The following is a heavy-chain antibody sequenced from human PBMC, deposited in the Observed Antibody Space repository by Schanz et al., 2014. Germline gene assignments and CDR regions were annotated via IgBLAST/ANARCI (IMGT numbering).Heavy chain of an antibody. J-gene: IGHJ3*02. CDR1: GFNFSNYD. Sequence: QVQLVESGGGVVQPGRSLRLSCAASGFNFSNYDIHWVRQAPGKGLEWVALISYDGSSKNHADSVQGRFTISRDNSKNALYLQMDSLRAEDTAVYYCARGIITMVRGGDVGAFDMWGQGTILTVSS. CDR2: ISYDGSSK. V-gene: IGHV3-33*08. D-gene: IGHD3-10*01. CDR3: ARGIITMVRGGDVGAFDM.